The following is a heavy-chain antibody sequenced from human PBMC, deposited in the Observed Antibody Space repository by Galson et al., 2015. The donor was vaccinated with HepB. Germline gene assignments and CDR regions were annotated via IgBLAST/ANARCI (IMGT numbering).Heavy chain of an antibody. V-gene: IGHV3-23*01. D-gene: IGHD5-24*01. CDR2: ISGSGVYT. Sequence: SLRLSCAASGFTFSNYAMSWVRQAPGKGLEWVSAISGSGVYTYYADSVRGRFTISRDNSRNTLSLQMNNLRAEDTAIYYCANQWLHFTYLDYWGQGTLVTVSS. J-gene: IGHJ4*02. CDR3: ANQWLHFTYLDY. CDR1: GFTFSNYA.